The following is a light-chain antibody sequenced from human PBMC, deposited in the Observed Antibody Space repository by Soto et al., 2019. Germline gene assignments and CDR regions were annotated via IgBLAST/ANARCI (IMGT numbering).Light chain of an antibody. J-gene: IGKJ2*01. Sequence: DIQMTQSPSSLSASVGDRVTITCQASQDISNYLNWYQQKPGKAPKLLIYDASNLKSGVPSRFRGSGSGTDFTFTISTLQPEDIATYYSQEYDNLPYTFGQGTKLEIK. CDR1: QDISNY. CDR2: DAS. V-gene: IGKV1-33*01. CDR3: QEYDNLPYT.